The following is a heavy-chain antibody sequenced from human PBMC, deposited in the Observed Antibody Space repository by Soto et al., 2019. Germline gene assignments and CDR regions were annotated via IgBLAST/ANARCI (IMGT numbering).Heavy chain of an antibody. Sequence: SETLSLTCTVSGGSISSDYWSWIRQPPGKGLEWIGYIYYSGSTKYNPSLKSRVTISVDTSKNQFSLKVSSVTAADTAVYYCAGRRGRHRDQNWFDPWGQGTLVTVSS. CDR3: AGRRGRHRDQNWFDP. V-gene: IGHV4-59*01. CDR2: IYYSGST. CDR1: GGSISSDY. D-gene: IGHD2-21*01. J-gene: IGHJ5*02.